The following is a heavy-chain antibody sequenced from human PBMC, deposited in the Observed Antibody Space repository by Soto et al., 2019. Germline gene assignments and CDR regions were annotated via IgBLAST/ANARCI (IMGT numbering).Heavy chain of an antibody. J-gene: IGHJ3*02. CDR1: GGSISSGDYY. CDR2: IYYSGST. D-gene: IGHD2-2*01. Sequence: SETLSLTCTVSGGSISSGDYYWSWIRQPPGKGLEWIGYIYYSGSTYYNPSLKSRVTISVDTSKNQFSLKLSSVTAADTAVYYCAIDYGYCISTSCYGVAFDIWGQGTMVTVSS. CDR3: AIDYGYCISTSCYGVAFDI. V-gene: IGHV4-30-4*01.